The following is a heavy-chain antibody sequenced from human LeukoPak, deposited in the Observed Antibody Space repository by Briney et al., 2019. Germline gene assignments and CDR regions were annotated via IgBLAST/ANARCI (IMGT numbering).Heavy chain of an antibody. J-gene: IGHJ5*02. CDR3: ARAPKPPVASFDP. D-gene: IGHD2-21*01. CDR1: GGSISSYY. V-gene: IGHV4-59*01. CDR2: IYYSGST. Sequence: SETLSLTCTVSGGSISSYYWSWIRQPPGKGLEWIGYIYYSGSTNYNPSLKSRVTISVDTSKNQFSLKLSSVTAADTAVYYCARAPKPPVASFDPWGQGTLVTVSS.